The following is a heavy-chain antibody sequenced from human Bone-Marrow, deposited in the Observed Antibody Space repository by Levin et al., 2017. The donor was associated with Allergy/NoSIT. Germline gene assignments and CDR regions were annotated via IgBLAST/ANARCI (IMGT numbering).Heavy chain of an antibody. J-gene: IGHJ6*02. CDR3: AREEVGDGFWPPYYGMDV. CDR2: MNPNSGNT. D-gene: IGHD1-26*01. Sequence: PGGSLRLSCKASGYTFTSYDINWVRQATGQGLEWMGWMNPNSGNTGYAQKFQGRVTMTRNTSISTAYMELSSLRSEDTAVYYCAREEVGDGFWPPYYGMDVWGQGTTVTVSS. CDR1: GYTFTSYD. V-gene: IGHV1-8*01.